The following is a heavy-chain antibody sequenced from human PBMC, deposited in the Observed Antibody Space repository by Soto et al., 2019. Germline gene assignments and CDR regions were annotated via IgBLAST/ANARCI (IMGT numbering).Heavy chain of an antibody. D-gene: IGHD1-26*01. J-gene: IGHJ4*02. Sequence: EVQLVESGGGLVAPGGSLRLSCVASGFAITTYTMNWVRQAPGTGLEWVSSINGRSNYKYSSDSVKGRFTVSRDNAQNSLIPQMRRLGPEDTAVYYCVREDGVVGASSAFDSWGQGTLVTVSS. V-gene: IGHV3-21*02. CDR3: VREDGVVGASSAFDS. CDR2: INGRSNYK. CDR1: GFAITTYT.